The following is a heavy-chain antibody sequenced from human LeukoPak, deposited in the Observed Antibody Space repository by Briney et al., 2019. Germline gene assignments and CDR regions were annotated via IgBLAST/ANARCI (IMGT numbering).Heavy chain of an antibody. CDR2: ISWNSGLI. CDR1: GFTFDEYA. D-gene: IGHD3/OR15-3a*01. J-gene: IGHJ4*02. CDR3: AKVGIFGLVTYYFDY. V-gene: IGHV3-9*01. Sequence: SLRLSCAASGFTFDEYAMHCVRQAPGKGLEGFSGISWNSGLIDYADSVKCRFTISRDNAKNSLYLQMNSLKAEDTAFYYCAKVGIFGLVTYYFDYWGQGTLVTVSS.